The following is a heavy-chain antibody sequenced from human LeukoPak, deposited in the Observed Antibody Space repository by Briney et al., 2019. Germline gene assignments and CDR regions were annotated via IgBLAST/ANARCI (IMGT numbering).Heavy chain of an antibody. D-gene: IGHD3-22*01. V-gene: IGHV4-4*07. CDR1: GGSISSYY. CDR2: IYSSGST. CDR3: ERSKAYYDSSGYANDC. Sequence: SETLSLTCTVSGGSISSYYWSWIRQPAGKGLEWIGRIYSSGSTNYDPSLKSRVTMSVDTSKNQFSLKLSSVTAADTAVYYCERSKAYYDSSGYANDCWGQGTLVTVSS. J-gene: IGHJ4*02.